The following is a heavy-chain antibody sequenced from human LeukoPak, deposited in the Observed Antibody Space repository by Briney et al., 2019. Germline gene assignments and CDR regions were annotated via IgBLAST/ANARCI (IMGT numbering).Heavy chain of an antibody. CDR1: GFTFSGSS. V-gene: IGHV3-73*01. CDR3: AIGGSMKQLVGRGGRYFDY. CDR2: IRSKANSYAT. Sequence: GGSLRLSCAASGFTFSGSSMHWVRQASGKGLEWVGRIRSKANSYATAYAASVKGRFTISRDNAKNSLYLQMNSLRAEDTAVYYCAIGGSMKQLVGRGGRYFDYWGQGTLVTVSS. D-gene: IGHD6-6*01. J-gene: IGHJ4*02.